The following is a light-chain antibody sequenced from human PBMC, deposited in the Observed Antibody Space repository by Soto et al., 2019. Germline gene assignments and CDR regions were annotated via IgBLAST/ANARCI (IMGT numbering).Light chain of an antibody. CDR3: QQYNNWPRT. Sequence: VMTHSPDTLSVSPGETATITCSASQSVSSYLAWYQQKLGQAPRLLIYGASTRATGISARFSGSGSGTEFTLTITSLQSEDFAIYYCQQYNNWPRTFGQGTKVDIK. V-gene: IGKV3-15*01. CDR1: QSVSSY. CDR2: GAS. J-gene: IGKJ1*01.